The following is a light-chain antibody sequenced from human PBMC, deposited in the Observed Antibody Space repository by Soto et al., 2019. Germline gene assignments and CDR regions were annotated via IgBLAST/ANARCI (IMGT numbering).Light chain of an antibody. CDR2: AAS. Sequence: DIQMTQSPSTLSASVGDRVTITCRASQSIGRFLAWYQHQPGKAPKLLINAASGLQSGVPSRFSGGGSGTDFTLTITNLQPEDFATYYCQQTYSTPFTFGPGTKVDN. CDR3: QQTYSTPFT. CDR1: QSIGRF. J-gene: IGKJ3*01. V-gene: IGKV1-39*01.